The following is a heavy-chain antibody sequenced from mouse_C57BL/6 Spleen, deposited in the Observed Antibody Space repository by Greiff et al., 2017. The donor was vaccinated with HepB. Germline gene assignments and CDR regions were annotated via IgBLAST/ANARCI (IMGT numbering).Heavy chain of an antibody. CDR2: ISSGGDYI. D-gene: IGHD2-1*01. Sequence: EVKVEESGEGLVKPGGSLKLSCAASGFTFSSYAMSWVRQTPEKRLEWVAYISSGGDYIYYADTVKGRFTISRDNARNTLYLQMSSLKSEDTAMYYCTRDEGGNYVGAMDYWGQGTSVTVSS. CDR3: TRDEGGNYVGAMDY. V-gene: IGHV5-9-1*02. CDR1: GFTFSSYA. J-gene: IGHJ4*01.